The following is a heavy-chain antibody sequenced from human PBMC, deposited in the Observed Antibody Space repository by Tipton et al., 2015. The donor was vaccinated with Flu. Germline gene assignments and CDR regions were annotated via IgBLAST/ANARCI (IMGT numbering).Heavy chain of an antibody. CDR1: GFSFSRHW. J-gene: IGHJ1*01. CDR3: AKSGSYLEYLQH. D-gene: IGHD1-26*01. CDR2: IKEDGSEK. V-gene: IGHV3-7*01. Sequence: GSLRLSCAASGFSFSRHWMKWGRQAPGKGLEWAANIKEDGSEKYYVDSVKGRFTISRDNAKNSLYLQMSSLRAEDTAVYYCAKSGSYLEYLQHWGQGTLVTVSS.